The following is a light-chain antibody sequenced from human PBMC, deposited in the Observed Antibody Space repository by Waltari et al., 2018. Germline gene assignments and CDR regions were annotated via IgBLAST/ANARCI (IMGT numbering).Light chain of an antibody. Sequence: QTVVTQEPSFSVSPGGTVTLTCGLRSGSVSTTYYPSWDQQTPGQAPRPPISSTHSRSSGVPDRISGSILGNKAALTITGAQADDESDYYCVLYMGGGILFGGGTKLTVL. CDR1: SGSVSTTYY. CDR3: VLYMGGGIL. J-gene: IGLJ3*02. CDR2: STH. V-gene: IGLV8-61*01.